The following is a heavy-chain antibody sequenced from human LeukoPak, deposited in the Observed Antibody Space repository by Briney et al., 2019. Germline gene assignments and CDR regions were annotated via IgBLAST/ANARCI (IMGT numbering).Heavy chain of an antibody. CDR3: ARLREDSYDYYGMDV. D-gene: IGHD2-15*01. V-gene: IGHV4-59*08. CDR1: GGSISNYY. Sequence: PSETLSLTCTVSGGSISNYYWSWIRQPPGKGLEWIGYIYYSGSTNYNPSLKSRVTISVDTSQRQFSLKLSSVTAADTAVYYCARLREDSYDYYGMDVWGQGTTVTVSS. CDR2: IYYSGST. J-gene: IGHJ6*02.